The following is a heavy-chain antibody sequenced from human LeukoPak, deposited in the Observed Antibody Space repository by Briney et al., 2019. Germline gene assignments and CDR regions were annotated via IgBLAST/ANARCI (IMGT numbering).Heavy chain of an antibody. J-gene: IGHJ4*02. CDR3: ARHTTGIAAAETGGFDY. CDR1: GGSISNTNW. D-gene: IGHD6-13*01. V-gene: IGHV4-4*02. CDR2: IYYSGST. Sequence: SETLSLTCDVSGGSISNTNWWSWVRQPPGQGLEWIGRIYYSGSTYYNPSLKSRVTISVDTSKNQFSLKLSSVTDADTAVYYCARHTTGIAAAETGGFDYWGQGTLVTVSS.